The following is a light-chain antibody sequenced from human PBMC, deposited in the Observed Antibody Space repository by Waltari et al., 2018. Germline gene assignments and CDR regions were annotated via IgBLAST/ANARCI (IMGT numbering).Light chain of an antibody. CDR2: DVS. V-gene: IGKV1-5*01. Sequence: DIQMTQSPSILSASVGDRVTITCRASQNVSRWLAWYQQKPGTAPRLFIYDVSTLETGVPSRISGSGSGTEFTLTISSLQPDDYATYYCQQYNSFSYTFGQGTKLEIK. J-gene: IGKJ2*01. CDR1: QNVSRW. CDR3: QQYNSFSYT.